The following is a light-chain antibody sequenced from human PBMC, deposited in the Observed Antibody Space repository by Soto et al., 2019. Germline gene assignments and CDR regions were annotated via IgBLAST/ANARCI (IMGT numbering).Light chain of an antibody. CDR2: GAS. V-gene: IGKV3-20*01. Sequence: EIVLMQSPGTLSLSPGESATLSCRASQSVRSNYLAWYQQKPGQAPRLLIFGASNRATGIPPRFSGRGSGTDFTLTISRLEPEDFAVYYWQQYGSSPLTFGGGTKVDIK. J-gene: IGKJ4*01. CDR3: QQYGSSPLT. CDR1: QSVRSNY.